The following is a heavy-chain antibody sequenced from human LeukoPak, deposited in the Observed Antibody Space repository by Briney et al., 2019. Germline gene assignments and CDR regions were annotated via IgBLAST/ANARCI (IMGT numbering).Heavy chain of an antibody. Sequence: RSSETLSLTCAVFGGSLSGYYWSWIRQPPGKGLEWIAEINHSGSTNYNPSLKSRVTISVDTSKNQFSLKMNSVTAADTAVYYCARHVSGRWFGDDYPYYADVWGKGTTVTISS. J-gene: IGHJ6*03. D-gene: IGHD3-10*01. CDR3: ARHVSGRWFGDDYPYYADV. CDR1: GGSLSGYY. V-gene: IGHV4-34*01. CDR2: INHSGST.